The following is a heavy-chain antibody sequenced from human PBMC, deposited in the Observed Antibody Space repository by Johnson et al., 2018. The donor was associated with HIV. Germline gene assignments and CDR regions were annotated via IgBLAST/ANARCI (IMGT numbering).Heavy chain of an antibody. CDR3: AREASGSLDAFDI. CDR2: IYSGGST. V-gene: IGHV3-66*01. CDR1: GFTVSSNY. Sequence: MLLVESGGGLVQPGGSLRLSCAASGFTVSSNYMSWVRQAPGKGLEWVPVIYSGGSTYYADSVKGRFTISRDNSKNTLYLQMGSLRAEDMAVYYCAREASGSLDAFDIWGQGTMVTVSS. J-gene: IGHJ3*02. D-gene: IGHD1-26*01.